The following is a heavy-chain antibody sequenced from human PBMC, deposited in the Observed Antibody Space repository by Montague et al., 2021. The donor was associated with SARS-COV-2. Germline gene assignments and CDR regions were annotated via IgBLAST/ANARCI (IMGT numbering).Heavy chain of an antibody. Sequence: CDREGNSVASKNATWSWDRQSPSRRLDRQRRSYHRLERYNDYAESVKSRITIDPDTSKHQLSLHLNSVTPEDTAVYYCARIPVGSKYHFDFWGQGTLVTVSS. J-gene: IGHJ4*02. CDR2: SYHRLERYN. V-gene: IGHV6-1*01. D-gene: IGHD4-11*01. CDR1: GNSVASKNAT. CDR3: ARIPVGSKYHFDF.